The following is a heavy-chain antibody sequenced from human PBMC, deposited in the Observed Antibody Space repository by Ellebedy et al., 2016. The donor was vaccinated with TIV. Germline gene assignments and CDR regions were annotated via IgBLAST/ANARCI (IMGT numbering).Heavy chain of an antibody. CDR1: GGSISASGYH. V-gene: IGHV4-39*02. D-gene: IGHD1-26*01. Sequence: SETLSLXXTVSGGSISASGYHWDRMRQPPGKGLEWILSIHSSGRTHYNPSLKSRATISVDTSKYHFSLRLGSGTAADTAVYYCARLRNTGSNCFFDYGGQGALATVSS. J-gene: IGHJ4*02. CDR2: IHSSGRT. CDR3: ARLRNTGSNCFFDY.